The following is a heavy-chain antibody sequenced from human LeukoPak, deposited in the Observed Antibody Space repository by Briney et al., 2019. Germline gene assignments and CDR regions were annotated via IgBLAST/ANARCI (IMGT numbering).Heavy chain of an antibody. CDR3: ARLSPQGAFDI. CDR1: GGSISSGSYY. V-gene: IGHV4-61*10. J-gene: IGHJ3*02. Sequence: PSETLSLTCTVSGGSISSGSYYWRWIRQPAGKGLEWIGYIYYSGSTNYNPSLKSRVTISVDTSKNQFSLKLSSVTAADTAVYYCARLSPQGAFDIWGQGTMVTVSS. CDR2: IYYSGST.